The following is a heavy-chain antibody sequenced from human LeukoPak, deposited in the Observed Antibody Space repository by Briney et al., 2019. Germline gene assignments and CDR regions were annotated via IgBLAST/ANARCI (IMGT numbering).Heavy chain of an antibody. CDR2: ISGSGDSA. CDR1: GFTFSSYA. CDR3: AQYSGSYQGVNY. J-gene: IGHJ4*02. V-gene: IGHV3-23*01. D-gene: IGHD1-26*01. Sequence: GGSLRLSCAASGFTFSSYAMSWVRQAPGKGLESVSTISGSGDSANYADSVKGRFTISRDNSRNTLYLQMNSLRAEDTAVYYCAQYSGSYQGVNYWGQGTLVTVSS.